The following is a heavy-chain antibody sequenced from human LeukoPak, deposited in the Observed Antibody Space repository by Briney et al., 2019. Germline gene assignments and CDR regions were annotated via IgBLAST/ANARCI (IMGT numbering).Heavy chain of an antibody. J-gene: IGHJ4*02. CDR2: INQDGSEK. CDR1: GFTFSSYG. D-gene: IGHD4-17*01. Sequence: PGGSLRLSCAASGFTFSSYGMHWVRQAPGKGLEWVANINQDGSEKYYVDSVKGRFTISRDNAKNSVYLQMNSLRAEDTAVYYCAREEDNSDEYLREDYWGQGTLVTVSS. V-gene: IGHV3-7*01. CDR3: AREEDNSDEYLREDY.